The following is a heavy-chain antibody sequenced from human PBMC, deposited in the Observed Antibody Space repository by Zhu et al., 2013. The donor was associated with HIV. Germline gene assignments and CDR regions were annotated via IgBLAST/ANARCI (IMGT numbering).Heavy chain of an antibody. D-gene: IGHD2-15*01. Sequence: QVQLVQSGAEVKKPGSSVKVSCKASGGTFSSYAIFGTANYAQKFQGRVTITADESTSTAYMELSSLRSEDTAVYYCARDSVGTFLSCSGGSCYSGFDYWGQGTLVTVSS. CDR1: GGTFSSYA. CDR3: ARDSVGTFLSCSGGSCYSGFDY. J-gene: IGHJ4*02. V-gene: IGHV1-69*01. CDR2: FGTA.